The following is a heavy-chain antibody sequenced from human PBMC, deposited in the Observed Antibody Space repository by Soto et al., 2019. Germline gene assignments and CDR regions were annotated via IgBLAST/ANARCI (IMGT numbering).Heavy chain of an antibody. CDR1: GYTFTSYD. CDR3: ARGTTVTTYYYYYYMDV. Sequence: ASVKGSCKASGYTFTSYDINWVRQATGQGLEWMGWMNPNSGNTGYAQKFQGRVTMTRNTSISTAYMELSSLRSEDTAVYYCARGTTVTTYYYYYYMDVWGKGTTVTVSS. J-gene: IGHJ6*03. V-gene: IGHV1-8*01. D-gene: IGHD4-17*01. CDR2: MNPNSGNT.